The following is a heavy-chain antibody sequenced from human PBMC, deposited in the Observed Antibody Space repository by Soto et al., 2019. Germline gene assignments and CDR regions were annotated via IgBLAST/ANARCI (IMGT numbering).Heavy chain of an antibody. D-gene: IGHD3-22*01. CDR2: ISSSSSTI. Sequence: HPGGSLRLSCAASGFTFSSYSMNWVRQAPGKGLEWVSYISSSSSTIYYADSVKGRFTISRDNAKNSLYLQMNSLRDEDTAVYYCARLSGPETDYDSSGYYYTPDYWGQGTLVTVSS. CDR3: ARLSGPETDYDSSGYYYTPDY. CDR1: GFTFSSYS. V-gene: IGHV3-48*02. J-gene: IGHJ4*02.